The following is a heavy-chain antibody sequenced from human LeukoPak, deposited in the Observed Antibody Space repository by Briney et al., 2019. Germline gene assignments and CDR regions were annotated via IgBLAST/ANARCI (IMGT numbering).Heavy chain of an antibody. CDR1: GFPFTEYS. J-gene: IGHJ4*02. D-gene: IGHD1-1*01. CDR3: ARDHNYAFDN. CDR2: IGIDSGNT. V-gene: IGHV3-48*01. Sequence: GGSLRLSCTASGFPFTEYSMNWVRQVPGKGLEWIAYIGIDSGNTNYADSVRGRFTISADKTKNSLYLQMNSLRVEDTAVYYCARDHNYAFDNWGQGTLVSVAS.